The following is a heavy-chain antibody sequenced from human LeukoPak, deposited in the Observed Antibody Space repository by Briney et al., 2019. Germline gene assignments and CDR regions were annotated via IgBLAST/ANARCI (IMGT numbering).Heavy chain of an antibody. J-gene: IGHJ4*02. D-gene: IGHD6-6*01. Sequence: SETLSLTCTVSGGSISTYYWSWVRQPPGRGLEWIGYISYSGSSNYNPSLKSRVSISVDTSKNQFSLKLSSVNAADTAVYYCARHFSGAAPGLVWGQGTLVTVSS. CDR3: ARHFSGAAPGLV. CDR1: GGSISTYY. CDR2: ISYSGSS. V-gene: IGHV4-59*08.